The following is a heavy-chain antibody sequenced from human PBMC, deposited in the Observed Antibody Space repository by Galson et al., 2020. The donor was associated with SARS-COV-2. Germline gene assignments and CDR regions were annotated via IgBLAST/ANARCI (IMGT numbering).Heavy chain of an antibody. D-gene: IGHD3-22*01. CDR1: GGSFSGHY. CDR3: ARGLLQTTMVIVVYTSASFYFDT. V-gene: IGHV4-34*01. J-gene: IGHJ4*02. Sequence: SETLSLRCAVYGGSFSGHYWSWIRQSPGKGLEWIGEITQSGSVNYTPSLKSRVTISADTSKNHFSLELRSVTAADTAIYYCARGLLQTTMVIVVYTSASFYFDTWGQGTLVSVSS. CDR2: ITQSGSV.